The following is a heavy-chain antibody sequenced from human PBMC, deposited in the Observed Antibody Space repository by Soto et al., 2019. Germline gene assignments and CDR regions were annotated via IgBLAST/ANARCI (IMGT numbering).Heavy chain of an antibody. CDR2: IYYSGST. J-gene: IGHJ5*02. CDR3: ARVGKLEYRWGIWFDP. CDR1: GGSISSYY. Sequence: QVQLQESGPGLVKPSETLSLTCTVSGGSISSYYWSWIRQPPGKGLEWIGYIYYSGSTNYNPSLKSRVTISVDTSKNQFSLKLSSVTAADTAVYYCARVGKLEYRWGIWFDPWGQGTLVTVSS. D-gene: IGHD1-1*01. V-gene: IGHV4-59*01.